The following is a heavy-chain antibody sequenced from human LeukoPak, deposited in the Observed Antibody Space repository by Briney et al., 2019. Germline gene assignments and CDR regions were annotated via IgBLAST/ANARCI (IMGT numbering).Heavy chain of an antibody. J-gene: IGHJ4*02. V-gene: IGHV3-11*06. Sequence: GRSLRLSCAASGFTFSDYYMSWIRQAPGKGLEWVSYISSRSSYTNYADSVKGRFTISRDNAKNSLYLQMNSLRAEDTAVYYCASRQQLAYWGQGTLVTVSS. D-gene: IGHD6-13*01. CDR1: GFTFSDYY. CDR3: ASRQQLAY. CDR2: ISSRSSYT.